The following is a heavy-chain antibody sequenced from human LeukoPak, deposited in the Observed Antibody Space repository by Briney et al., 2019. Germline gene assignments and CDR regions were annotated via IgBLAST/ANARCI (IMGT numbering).Heavy chain of an antibody. J-gene: IGHJ6*03. CDR2: ISSSTSSETI. D-gene: IGHD2-21*02. V-gene: IGHV3-48*01. CDR3: AREHFYFYQYMDA. CDR1: GFRFSDYS. Sequence: GGSLRLSCAASGFRFSDYSLNWVRQAPGKGLEWLSYISSSTSSETINYADSVTGRFTISRDDAKNSVYLQMNSLRAEDTAVYYCAREHFYFYQYMDAWGKGTTVTVSS.